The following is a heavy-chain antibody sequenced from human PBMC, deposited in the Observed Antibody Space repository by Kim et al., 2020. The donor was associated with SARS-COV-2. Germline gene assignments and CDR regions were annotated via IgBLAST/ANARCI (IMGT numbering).Heavy chain of an antibody. D-gene: IGHD3-10*01. CDR3: ARVMITITMVMIGPFDY. CDR2: ISSSSSYT. J-gene: IGHJ4*02. CDR1: GVTFSYYY. V-gene: IGHV3-11*05. Sequence: GGSLRLSCAASGVTFSYYYMSWIRQAPGKGLEWVAYISSSSSYTNYADSVKGRFTISRDNAKNSLYLQMNSLRAEDTAVYYCARVMITITMVMIGPFDYWGQGTLVTVSS.